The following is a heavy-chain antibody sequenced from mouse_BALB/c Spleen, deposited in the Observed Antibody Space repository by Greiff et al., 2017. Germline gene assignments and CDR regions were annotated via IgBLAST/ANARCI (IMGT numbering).Heavy chain of an antibody. CDR3: ARGKTTAWYFDV. CDR1: GFTFSSYA. D-gene: IGHD1-2*01. J-gene: IGHJ1*01. V-gene: IGHV5-6-5*01. Sequence: EVMLVESGGGLVKPGGSLKLSCAASGFTFSSYAMSWVRQTPEKRLEWVASISSGGSTYYPDSVKGRFTISRDNARNILYLQMSSLRSEDTAMYYCARGKTTAWYFDVWGAGTTVTVSS. CDR2: ISSGGST.